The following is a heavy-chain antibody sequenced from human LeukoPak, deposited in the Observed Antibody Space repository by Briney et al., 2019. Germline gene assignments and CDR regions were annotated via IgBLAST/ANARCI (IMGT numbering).Heavy chain of an antibody. V-gene: IGHV1-46*01. CDR1: GYTFTSYY. D-gene: IGHD4-17*01. CDR3: ARSHGDFDFDY. Sequence: ASVKVSCKASGYTFTSYYMHWVRQAPGQGLEWMGIINPSGGSTSYAQKFQGRVTMTRDTSTSTVYMEPSSLRSEDTAVYYCARSHGDFDFDYWGQGTLVTVSS. J-gene: IGHJ4*02. CDR2: INPSGGST.